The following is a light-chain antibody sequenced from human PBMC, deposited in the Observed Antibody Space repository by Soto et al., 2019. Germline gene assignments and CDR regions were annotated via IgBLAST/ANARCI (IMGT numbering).Light chain of an antibody. CDR3: HQRSNWPWT. Sequence: EIVLTQSPATLSLSPGERATLSCRASQSVVSSLAWYQQKPGRAPRLLIYDTSNRATGIPARFSGSGSGTDFTLTISSLEPEDFAIYYCHQRSNWPWTFGQGTKVELK. V-gene: IGKV3-11*01. J-gene: IGKJ1*01. CDR1: QSVVSS. CDR2: DTS.